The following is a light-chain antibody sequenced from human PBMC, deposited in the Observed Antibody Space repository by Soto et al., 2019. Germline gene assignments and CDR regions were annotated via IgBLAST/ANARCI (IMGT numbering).Light chain of an antibody. CDR3: QQYGTSPS. Sequence: EIVLTQTPGTLSLSPGERATLSCRASQSVSSNFLAWYQQKRGQAPRLLIYDASTRATGITDRFSGSGSGTDFTLTVSRLEPEDFAVYYCQQYGTSPSFGPGTKVDIK. V-gene: IGKV3-20*01. CDR1: QSVSSNF. J-gene: IGKJ3*01. CDR2: DAS.